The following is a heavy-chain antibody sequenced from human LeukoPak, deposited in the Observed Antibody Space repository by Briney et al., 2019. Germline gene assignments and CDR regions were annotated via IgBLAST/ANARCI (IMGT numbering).Heavy chain of an antibody. CDR1: GFTFDDYA. V-gene: IGHV3-9*01. CDR2: ISWNSGSI. CDR3: ATPDYGDNDAFDI. J-gene: IGHJ3*02. D-gene: IGHD4-17*01. Sequence: GRSLRLSCAASGFTFDDYAMHWVRQAPGKGLEWVSGISWNSGSIGYADSVKGRFTTSRDNAKNSLYLQMNSLRAEDTALYYCATPDYGDNDAFDIWGQGTMVTVSS.